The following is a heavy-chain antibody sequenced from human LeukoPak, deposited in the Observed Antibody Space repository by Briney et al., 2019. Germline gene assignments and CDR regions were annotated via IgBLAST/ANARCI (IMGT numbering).Heavy chain of an antibody. Sequence: GGSLTLSCAASGFSFSSYGMHWVRQAPGKGLEWVAVIWDDGSYKYYADSVKGRFTISRDNSKNTLYLQMNSLRAEDTAVYYCAKPTRGSGGSFLIDYWGQGTLVTVSS. V-gene: IGHV3-33*06. J-gene: IGHJ4*02. CDR1: GFSFSSYG. CDR3: AKPTRGSGGSFLIDY. D-gene: IGHD2-15*01. CDR2: IWDDGSYK.